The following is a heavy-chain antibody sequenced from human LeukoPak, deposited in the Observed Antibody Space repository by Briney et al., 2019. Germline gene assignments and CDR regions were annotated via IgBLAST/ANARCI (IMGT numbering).Heavy chain of an antibody. Sequence: ASVKVSCKASGYTFTNYGITWVRQAPGQGLEWMGWISAYNGDTYYAQKLQGRVAMTTDTSTRTVYMELRSLRHDDTAVYYCARGLDLGSRGYYYFDYHYYYMDVWGKGTTVAVSS. D-gene: IGHD3-22*01. CDR2: ISAYNGDT. CDR3: ARGLDLGSRGYYYFDYHYYYMDV. CDR1: GYTFTNYG. J-gene: IGHJ6*03. V-gene: IGHV1-18*01.